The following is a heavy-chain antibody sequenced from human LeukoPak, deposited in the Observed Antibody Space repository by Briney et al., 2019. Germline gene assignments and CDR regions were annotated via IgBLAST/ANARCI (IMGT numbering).Heavy chain of an antibody. D-gene: IGHD1-26*01. CDR3: ARRRDSGSLQHFDY. CDR1: GYSFTSHY. CDR2: INPSGSST. Sequence: ASVKVSCKASGYSFTSHYMHWVRQAPGQGLEWMGLINPSGSSTLYAQKFQGRVTMTRDMSTTTDYMELSSLRSEDTAVYYCARRRDSGSLQHFDYWGQGTLVTVSS. V-gene: IGHV1-46*01. J-gene: IGHJ4*02.